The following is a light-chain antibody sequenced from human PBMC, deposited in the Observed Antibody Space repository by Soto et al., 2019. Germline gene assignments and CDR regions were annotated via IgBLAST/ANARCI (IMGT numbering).Light chain of an antibody. CDR1: SSNIGSNT. V-gene: IGLV1-44*01. CDR3: AAWDDSLNGYV. CDR2: SNN. Sequence: QSVLTQPPSASGTPGQRVTISCSGSSSNIGSNTVNWYQQLPGTAPKLLIYSNNQRPSGVPDRFSGSKSGTSASLAISGLQSEDEADYYCAAWDDSLNGYVFGTGTKPPVL. J-gene: IGLJ1*01.